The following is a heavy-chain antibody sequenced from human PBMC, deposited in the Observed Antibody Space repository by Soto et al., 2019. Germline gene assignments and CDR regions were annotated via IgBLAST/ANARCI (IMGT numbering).Heavy chain of an antibody. CDR2: IYYSGST. Sequence: QLQLQESGTGRVKPSETLSLTCTVSGGSINRSSYYWGWIRQHPGKGLEWIGSIYYSGSTYYNPSLKSRGIISVDTSQNQFTLKPSPVTAADTAVYYCADERVLTIFGPWGQGTLVIVSS. CDR3: ADERVLTIFGP. V-gene: IGHV4-39*01. CDR1: GGSINRSSYY. D-gene: IGHD3-3*01. J-gene: IGHJ5*02.